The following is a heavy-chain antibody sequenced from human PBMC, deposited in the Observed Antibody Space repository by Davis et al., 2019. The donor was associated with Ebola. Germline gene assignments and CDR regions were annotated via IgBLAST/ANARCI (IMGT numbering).Heavy chain of an antibody. Sequence: SVKVSCKASGDSFSRFTLSWVRQAPGKGPEWIGRIIPVVAIASYAQTFQGRVTITADTSTSTAYMELSSLRSADTAVYYCAKDMIEEGLSSPHPDFQHWGQGTLVTVSS. J-gene: IGHJ1*01. CDR3: AKDMIEEGLSSPHPDFQH. V-gene: IGHV1-69*04. CDR2: IIPVVAIA. CDR1: GDSFSRFT. D-gene: IGHD3-22*01.